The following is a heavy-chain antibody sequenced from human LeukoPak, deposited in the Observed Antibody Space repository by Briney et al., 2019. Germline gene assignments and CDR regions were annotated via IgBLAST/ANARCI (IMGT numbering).Heavy chain of an antibody. D-gene: IGHD6-13*01. CDR3: ARVQQQLALDY. CDR2: IYHSGST. V-gene: IGHV4-38-2*02. J-gene: IGHJ4*02. Sequence: SETLSLTCTVSGYSISSGYYWGWIRQPPGKGLEWIGSIYHSGSTYYNPSLKSRVTISVDTSKNQFSLKLSSVTAADTAVYYCARVQQQLALDYWGQGTLVTVSS. CDR1: GYSISSGYY.